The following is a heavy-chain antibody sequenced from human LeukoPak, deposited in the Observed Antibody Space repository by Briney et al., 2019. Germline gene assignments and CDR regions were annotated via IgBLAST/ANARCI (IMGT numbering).Heavy chain of an antibody. CDR2: ISSSSSYI. J-gene: IGHJ4*02. Sequence: GGSLRLSCAASGFTFSSYSMNWVRQAPGKGLEWVSSISSSSSYIYYADSVKGRFTISRDNAKNSLYLQMNSLRAEDTAVYYCARGNYNDSSGYYGDYFDYWGQGTLVTVSS. V-gene: IGHV3-21*01. CDR1: GFTFSSYS. D-gene: IGHD3-22*01. CDR3: ARGNYNDSSGYYGDYFDY.